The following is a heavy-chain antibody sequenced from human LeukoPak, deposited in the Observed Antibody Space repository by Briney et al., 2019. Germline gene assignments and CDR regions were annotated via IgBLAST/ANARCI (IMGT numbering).Heavy chain of an antibody. CDR1: GFTFSSYA. D-gene: IGHD1-26*01. CDR3: ARGGSYLSAFDI. V-gene: IGHV3-30*14. J-gene: IGHJ3*02. CDR2: ISYDGINK. Sequence: QTGGSLRLSCAASGFTFSSYAMHWVRQAPGKGLEWVAIISYDGINKYYADSVKGRFTISRDNSKNTLYLQMNSLRAEDTAVYYCARGGSYLSAFDIWGQGTMVTVSS.